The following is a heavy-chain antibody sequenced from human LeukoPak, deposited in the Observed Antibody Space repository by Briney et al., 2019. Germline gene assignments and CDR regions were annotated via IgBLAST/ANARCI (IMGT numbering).Heavy chain of an antibody. Sequence: SETLSLTCTVSGGSISSSSYYWGWIRQPPGKGLEWIGSIYYSGSTYYNPSLKSRVTISVDTSKNQFSLKLSSVTAADTAVYYCARQSSMGVVIFDYWDQGTLVTVSS. CDR1: GGSISSSSYY. V-gene: IGHV4-39*01. J-gene: IGHJ4*02. CDR2: IYYSGST. CDR3: ARQSSMGVVIFDY. D-gene: IGHD3-3*01.